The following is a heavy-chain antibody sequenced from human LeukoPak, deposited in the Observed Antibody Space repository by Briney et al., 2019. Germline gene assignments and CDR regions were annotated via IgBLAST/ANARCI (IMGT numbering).Heavy chain of an antibody. Sequence: GEPLKISCKASGYSFTSYWIGWVRQMPGKGLEWMGIIYPADSDTTYIPSFQGQVTISVDESISTAYLQWSSLKASDTAMYYCARDRRKSIIGTASSRGFDSWGQGTLVTVSS. D-gene: IGHD3-10*01. J-gene: IGHJ4*02. CDR2: IYPADSDT. CDR1: GYSFTSYW. V-gene: IGHV5-51*01. CDR3: ARDRRKSIIGTASSRGFDS.